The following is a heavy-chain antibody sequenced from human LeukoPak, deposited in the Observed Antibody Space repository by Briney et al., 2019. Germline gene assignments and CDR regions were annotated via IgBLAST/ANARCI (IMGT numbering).Heavy chain of an antibody. V-gene: IGHV4-61*02. CDR3: ARVEGQWLVLH. D-gene: IGHD6-19*01. Sequence: SETLSLTCTVSGGSISSGSYYWSWVRQPAGEGLEWIGRVYTSGSTNYNPSLKSRVTISVDTSKNQFSLNLSSVTAADTAVYYCARVEGQWLVLHWGQGTLVTVSS. CDR2: VYTSGST. CDR1: GGSISSGSYY. J-gene: IGHJ4*02.